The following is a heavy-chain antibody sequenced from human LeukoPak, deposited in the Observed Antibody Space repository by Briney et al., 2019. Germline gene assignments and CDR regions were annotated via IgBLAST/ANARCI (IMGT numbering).Heavy chain of an antibody. J-gene: IGHJ6*02. CDR2: INTSGGST. D-gene: IGHD6-13*01. V-gene: IGHV1-46*01. CDR3: ARAKQLDGYYGMDV. CDR1: GYTFTSYY. Sequence: ASVKVSCKASGYTFTSYYMHWVRQPPGQGLEWMGIINTSGGSTSYEQKFQGRVTMTRDTSTSTVYMELSSVRSEDTAVYYCARAKQLDGYYGMDVWGQGTTVTVSS.